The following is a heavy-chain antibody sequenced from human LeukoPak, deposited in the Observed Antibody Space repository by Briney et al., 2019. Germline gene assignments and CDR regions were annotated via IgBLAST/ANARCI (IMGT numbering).Heavy chain of an antibody. D-gene: IGHD2-15*01. CDR1: GGSISSYY. J-gene: IGHJ4*02. CDR2: ISDSGST. Sequence: SETLSLTCTVSGGSISSYYWSWIRQPPGQGLEWIGYISDSGSTNYNPFLKSRVTISGDAPGNQVSLKLSSVTAADTAVYYCARKISYISVFDYWGQGTLVTVSS. CDR3: ARKISYISVFDY. V-gene: IGHV4-59*01.